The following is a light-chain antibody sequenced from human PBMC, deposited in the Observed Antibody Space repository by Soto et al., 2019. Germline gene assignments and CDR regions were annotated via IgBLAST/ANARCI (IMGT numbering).Light chain of an antibody. V-gene: IGKV3D-15*01. CDR3: QQYNTYWA. J-gene: IGKJ1*01. Sequence: EILLTQSPSTLSVSPGDRATLSCRASQSVSSNFAWYQQTPGQAPRLLIYGASNRATGIPDRLSGSGSGTEFTLTISSLQPDDFATYYCQQYNTYWAFGQGTKVDIK. CDR1: QSVSSN. CDR2: GAS.